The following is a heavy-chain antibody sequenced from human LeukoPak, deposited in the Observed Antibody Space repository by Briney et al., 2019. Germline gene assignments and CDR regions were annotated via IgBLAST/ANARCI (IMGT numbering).Heavy chain of an antibody. D-gene: IGHD2-2*01. CDR3: ARVEELGSSTSCFIL. Sequence: GASVKVSCMASGYTSTGYYMHWVRQAPGQGLEWMGWINPNSGGTNYAQKFQGRVTMTRDTSISTAYMELSRLRSDDTAVYYCARVEELGSSTSCFILWGQGTLVTVSS. CDR2: INPNSGGT. J-gene: IGHJ4*02. CDR1: GYTSTGYY. V-gene: IGHV1-2*02.